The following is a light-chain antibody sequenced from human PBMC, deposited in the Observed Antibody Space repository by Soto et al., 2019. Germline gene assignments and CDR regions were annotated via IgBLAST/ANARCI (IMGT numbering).Light chain of an antibody. CDR1: QSVGSN. CDR2: GAL. V-gene: IGKV3-20*01. Sequence: EVVLTQSPATLSVSPGAGATLSCRASQSVGSNLAWYQQKPGQAPRLLIYGALSRATGIPDRFSGSGSGTDFTLTISRLEPEDFAVYYCQQYGSSPWTFGQGTKVDIK. J-gene: IGKJ1*01. CDR3: QQYGSSPWT.